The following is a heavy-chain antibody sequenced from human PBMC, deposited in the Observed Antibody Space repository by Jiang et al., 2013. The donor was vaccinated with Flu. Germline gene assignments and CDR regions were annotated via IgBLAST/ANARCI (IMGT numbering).Heavy chain of an antibody. V-gene: IGHV3-21*01. D-gene: IGHD3-22*01. CDR1: GFTFSSYS. CDR2: ISSSSSYI. CDR3: ARAQGMIVGTFDY. J-gene: IGHJ4*02. Sequence: CAASGFTFSSYSMNWVHQAPGKGLEWVSSISSSSSYIYYADSVKGRFTISRDNAKNSLYLQMNSLRAEDTAVYYCARAQGMIVGTFDYWGQGTLVTVSS.